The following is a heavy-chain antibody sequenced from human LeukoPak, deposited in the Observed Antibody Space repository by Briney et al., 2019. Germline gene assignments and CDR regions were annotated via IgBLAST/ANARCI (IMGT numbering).Heavy chain of an antibody. J-gene: IGHJ6*04. CDR3: AREGGGSGSSYYYYSMDV. CDR1: GFTFSSYG. V-gene: IGHV3-33*01. CDR2: IWYDGSNK. Sequence: GGSLRLSCAASGFTFSSYGMHWVRQAPGKGLEWVAVIWYDGSNKYYADSVKGRFTISRDNSKNTLYLQMNSLRAEDTAVYYCAREGGGSGSSYYYYSMDVWGKGTTVTVSS. D-gene: IGHD3-10*01.